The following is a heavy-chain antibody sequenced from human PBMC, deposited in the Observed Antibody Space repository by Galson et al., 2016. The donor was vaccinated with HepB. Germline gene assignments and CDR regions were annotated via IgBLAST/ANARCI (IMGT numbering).Heavy chain of an antibody. CDR2: LYWDDDK. D-gene: IGHD3-9*01. J-gene: IGHJ3*02. CDR1: FSLSTSGVG. CDR3: ARRRNPGHYFDLSSSFDI. Sequence: FSLSTSGVGMGWIRQPPGKAPEWLALLYWDDDKRYTPSLKSRLTITKDTSKNQVVLTMTNMDPVDTATYYCARRRNPGHYFDLSSSFDIWGQGTMVTGSS. V-gene: IGHV2-5*02.